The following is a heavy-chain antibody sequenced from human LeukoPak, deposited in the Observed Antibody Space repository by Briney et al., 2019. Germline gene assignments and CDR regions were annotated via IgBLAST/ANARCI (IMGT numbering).Heavy chain of an antibody. CDR3: ARESAAVGTIDY. D-gene: IGHD6-13*01. J-gene: IGHJ4*02. CDR2: ISGSGGST. CDR1: GFTFSSYA. Sequence: GGSLRLSCAASGFTFSSYAMSWVRQAPGKGLEWVSAISGSGGSTYYADSVKGRFTISRDNAKNSLYLQMNSLRAEDTAVYYCARESAAVGTIDYWGQGTLVTVSS. V-gene: IGHV3-23*01.